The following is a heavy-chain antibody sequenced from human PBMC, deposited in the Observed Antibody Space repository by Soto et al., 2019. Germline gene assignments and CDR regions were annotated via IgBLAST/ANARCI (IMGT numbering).Heavy chain of an antibody. V-gene: IGHV4-59*01. D-gene: IGHD6-6*01. Sequence: SETLSLTCTVSGGSISSYYWSWIRQPPGKGLEWIGYIYYSGSTNYNPSLKSRVTISVDTSKNQFSLKLSSVTAADTAVYYCARENRLLYSSSSVLWFDPWGQGTLVTVSS. CDR2: IYYSGST. J-gene: IGHJ5*02. CDR1: GGSISSYY. CDR3: ARENRLLYSSSSVLWFDP.